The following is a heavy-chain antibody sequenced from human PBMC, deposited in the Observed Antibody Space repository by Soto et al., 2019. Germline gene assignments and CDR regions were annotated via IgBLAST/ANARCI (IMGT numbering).Heavy chain of an antibody. V-gene: IGHV3-23*01. J-gene: IGHJ4*02. CDR3: AKDFYSYYDSSGRDY. CDR1: GFTFSSYA. D-gene: IGHD3-22*01. CDR2: ISGSGGST. Sequence: GGSLRLSCAASGFTFSSYAMSWVRQAPGKGLEWVSAISGSGGSTYYADSVKGRFTISRDNSKNTLYLQINSLRAEDTAVYYCAKDFYSYYDSSGRDYWGQGTLVTVSS.